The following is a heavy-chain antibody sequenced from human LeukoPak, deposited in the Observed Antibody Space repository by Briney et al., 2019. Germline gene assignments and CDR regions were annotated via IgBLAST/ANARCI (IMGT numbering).Heavy chain of an antibody. J-gene: IGHJ3*02. CDR2: IYTSGST. CDR1: GGSISSYY. D-gene: IGHD1-1*01. V-gene: IGHV4-4*07. Sequence: SEALSLTCTVSGGSISSYYWSWIRQPAGKGLEWIGRIYTSGSTNYNPSLKSRVTMSVDTSKNQFSLKLSSVTAADTAVYYCARDRHPWKSSRGAFDIWGQGTMVTVSS. CDR3: ARDRHPWKSSRGAFDI.